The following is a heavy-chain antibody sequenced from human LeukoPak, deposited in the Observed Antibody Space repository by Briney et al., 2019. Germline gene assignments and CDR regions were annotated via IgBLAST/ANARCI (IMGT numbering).Heavy chain of an antibody. CDR2: INPNSGGT. Sequence: GASVKVSCKASGYTFTGYYMHWVRQAPGQGLEWMGWINPNSGGTNYAQKFQGRVTITRDTSISTAYMELSRLRSDDTAVYYCARCRIAAPQYGMDVWGQGTTVTVSS. V-gene: IGHV1-2*02. D-gene: IGHD6-13*01. CDR3: ARCRIAAPQYGMDV. CDR1: GYTFTGYY. J-gene: IGHJ6*02.